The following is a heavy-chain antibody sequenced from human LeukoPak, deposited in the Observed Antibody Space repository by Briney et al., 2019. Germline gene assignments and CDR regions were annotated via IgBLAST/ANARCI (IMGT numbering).Heavy chain of an antibody. J-gene: IGHJ2*01. CDR2: ISAYNGNT. CDR1: GYTFTSYG. CDR3: ARGAAGLRGATVWYFDL. V-gene: IGHV1-18*01. D-gene: IGHD1-26*01. Sequence: ASVKVSCKASGYTFTSYGISWVRQAPGQGLEWMGWISAYNGNTNYAQKLQGRVTMTTDTSTSTAYMELRSLRSDDTAVYYCARGAAGLRGATVWYFDLWGRGTLVTVSS.